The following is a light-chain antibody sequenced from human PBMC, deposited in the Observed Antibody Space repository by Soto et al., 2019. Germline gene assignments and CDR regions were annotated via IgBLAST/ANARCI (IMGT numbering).Light chain of an antibody. J-gene: IGKJ1*01. CDR3: QQYNIYWT. CDR2: KAS. Sequence: DIQRTQSPSILSASVGDRVTITCRASQSISSWLAWYQQKPGKAPKLLIYKASSLENGLPSRFSGSGSGTEFTLTISSLQPDDFATYYCQQYNIYWTFGQGTNVEIK. CDR1: QSISSW. V-gene: IGKV1-5*03.